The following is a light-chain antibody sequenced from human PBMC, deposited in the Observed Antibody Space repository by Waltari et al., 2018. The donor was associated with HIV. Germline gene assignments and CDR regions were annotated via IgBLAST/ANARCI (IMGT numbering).Light chain of an antibody. V-gene: IGLV1-44*01. CDR3: ATWDANLNGVV. J-gene: IGLJ3*02. CDR1: AANIAIHP. Sequence: QSVLTQPPSTSESPGQWITIPCSGSAANIAIHPANWFKHVPGTAPKLPIFGSHQRPCGVPDRFSCSKSGTSASLAIRGLQSEDEAEYYCATWDANLNGVVFGGGTKVTVL. CDR2: GSH.